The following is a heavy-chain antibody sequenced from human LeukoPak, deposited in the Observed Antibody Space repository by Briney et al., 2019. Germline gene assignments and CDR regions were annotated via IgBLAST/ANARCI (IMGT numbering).Heavy chain of an antibody. CDR1: GFTFSDSY. J-gene: IGHJ4*02. D-gene: IGHD3-22*01. Sequence: GGSLRLSCAASGFTFSDSYMSWIRQAPGKGLEWVSYISSSGSTIYYADSVKGRFTISRDNAKNSLYLQMNSLRAEDTAVYYCARMDYDSSGYYYGPYWGQGTLVTVSS. CDR2: ISSSGSTI. V-gene: IGHV3-11*04. CDR3: ARMDYDSSGYYYGPY.